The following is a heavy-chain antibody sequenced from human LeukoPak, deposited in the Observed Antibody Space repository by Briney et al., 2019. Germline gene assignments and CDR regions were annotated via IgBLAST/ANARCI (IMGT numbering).Heavy chain of an antibody. J-gene: IGHJ4*02. CDR1: GFSFSSYS. CDR3: VRDPHALDY. CDR2: ITARSSPI. V-gene: IGHV3-48*02. Sequence: PGGSLRLSCAASGFSFSSYSMNWVRQTPGKGLEWISYITARSSPIHYADSVKGRFIISRDNAKNSLYLEMNSMRDEDTAVYYCVRDPHALDYWGRGTLVTVSS.